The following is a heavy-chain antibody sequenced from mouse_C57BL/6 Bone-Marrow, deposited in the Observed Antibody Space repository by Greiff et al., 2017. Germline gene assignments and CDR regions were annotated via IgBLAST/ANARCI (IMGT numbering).Heavy chain of an antibody. Sequence: EVQLVESGGGLVKPGGSLKLSCAASGFTFSDYGMHWVRQAPEKGLEWVAYISSGSSTIYYADTVKGRFTISRDNAKNTLYLQMSSLKSEDTAMYYCARQGIYYYGSSYDWFAYWGQGTLVTVSA. J-gene: IGHJ3*01. CDR1: GFTFSDYG. V-gene: IGHV5-17*03. D-gene: IGHD1-1*01. CDR3: ARQGIYYYGSSYDWFAY. CDR2: ISSGSSTI.